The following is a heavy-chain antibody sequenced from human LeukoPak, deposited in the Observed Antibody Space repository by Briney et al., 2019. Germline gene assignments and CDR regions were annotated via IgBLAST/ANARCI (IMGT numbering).Heavy chain of an antibody. V-gene: IGHV1-2*02. CDR1: GYTFTGYY. D-gene: IGHD4-17*01. Sequence: GASVKVSCKASGYTFTGYYMHWVRQAPGQGLEWMGWINPNSGGTNYAQKFQGRVTMTRDTSISTAYMELSRLRSDDTAVYYCARDRLRPIMTTLYYYYGMDVWGQGTTVTVSS. CDR2: INPNSGGT. CDR3: ARDRLRPIMTTLYYYYGMDV. J-gene: IGHJ6*02.